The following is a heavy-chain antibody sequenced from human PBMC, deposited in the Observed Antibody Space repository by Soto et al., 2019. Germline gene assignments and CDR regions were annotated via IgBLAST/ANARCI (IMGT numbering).Heavy chain of an antibody. CDR3: AKVGTMIVVVSTAPFFDY. D-gene: IGHD3-22*01. Sequence: GGSLRLSWAASGLTFSSYAMSWVRQAPGKGLDWVSAIGGSGGSTYYADSVKGRFTISRDKSKNTLYLQMDSLRAEDTAVYYCAKVGTMIVVVSTAPFFDYWGQGTLVTVSS. CDR1: GLTFSSYA. CDR2: IGGSGGST. V-gene: IGHV3-23*01. J-gene: IGHJ4*02.